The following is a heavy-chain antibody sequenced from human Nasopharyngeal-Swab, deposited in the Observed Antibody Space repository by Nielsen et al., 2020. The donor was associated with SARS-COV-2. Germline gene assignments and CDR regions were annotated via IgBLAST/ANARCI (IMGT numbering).Heavy chain of an antibody. D-gene: IGHD3-10*01. CDR3: ARDLGITVVRGVTRDNWFDP. CDR2: IKQDGSEK. Sequence: WIRQPPGKGLEWVANIKQDGSEKYYVDSVKGRFTISRDNAKNSLYLQMNSLRAEDTAVYYCARDLGITVVRGVTRDNWFDPWGQGTLVTVSS. V-gene: IGHV3-7*01. J-gene: IGHJ5*02.